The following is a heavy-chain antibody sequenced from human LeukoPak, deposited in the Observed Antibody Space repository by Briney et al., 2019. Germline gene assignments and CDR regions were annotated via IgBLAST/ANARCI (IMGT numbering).Heavy chain of an antibody. V-gene: IGHV3-23*01. CDR3: ANLLYGDYVNYFDY. D-gene: IGHD4-17*01. Sequence: PGGSLRLSCAASGFTFSSYAMSWVRQAPGKGLEWVSAISGSGGSTYYADSVKGRFTISRDNSKNTLYLQMNSLRAEDTAVYYCANLLYGDYVNYFDYWGQGTLVTVSS. J-gene: IGHJ4*02. CDR2: ISGSGGST. CDR1: GFTFSSYA.